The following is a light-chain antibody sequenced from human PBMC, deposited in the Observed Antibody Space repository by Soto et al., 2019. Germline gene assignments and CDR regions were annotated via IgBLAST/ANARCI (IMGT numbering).Light chain of an antibody. CDR1: QSVSSY. CDR3: QQRSDWPRT. CDR2: DAS. V-gene: IGKV3-11*01. J-gene: IGKJ1*01. Sequence: EIVLTQSPATLSLSPGERATLSCRASQSVSSYLAWYQQRPGQAPRLLIYDASNRATGIPVRFSDSGSGTDFTLTISSLEPEDSAVYYCQQRSDWPRTFGQGTKVEIK.